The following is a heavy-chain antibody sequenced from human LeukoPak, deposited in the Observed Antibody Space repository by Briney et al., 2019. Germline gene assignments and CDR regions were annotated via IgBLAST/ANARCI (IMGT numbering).Heavy chain of an antibody. CDR1: GFTFNNYA. CDR3: VACSSGSCYGVRFDP. J-gene: IGHJ5*02. V-gene: IGHV3-23*01. Sequence: GGSLRLSCAASGFTFNNYAMSWVRQAPGKGLEWVSAVSGSGDSYYADSVKGRFTITRDNSKNTLYLQMNSLRAEDAAVYYCVACSSGSCYGVRFDPWGQGTLVTVSS. D-gene: IGHD2-2*01. CDR2: VSGSGDS.